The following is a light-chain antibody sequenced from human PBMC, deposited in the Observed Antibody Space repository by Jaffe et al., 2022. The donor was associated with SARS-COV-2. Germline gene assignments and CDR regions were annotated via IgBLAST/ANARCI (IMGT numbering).Light chain of an antibody. Sequence: QMTQSPSSLSASVGDRVTITCRASQSISTYLNWYQQKPGKAPKLLISVASSLQSGVPSRFSGSGSGTDFTLTISSLQPEDFATYYCQQSYSTPRTFGQGTKVEIK. CDR1: QSISTY. CDR3: QQSYSTPRT. CDR2: VAS. V-gene: IGKV1-39*01. J-gene: IGKJ1*01.